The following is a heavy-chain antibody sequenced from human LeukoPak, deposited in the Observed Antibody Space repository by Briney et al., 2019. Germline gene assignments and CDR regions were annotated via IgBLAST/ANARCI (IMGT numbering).Heavy chain of an antibody. J-gene: IGHJ4*02. V-gene: IGHV4-39*07. CDR1: GGSIRDNSYY. CDR2: IYFSGST. Sequence: PSETLSLTCTVSGGSIRDNSYYWGWIRQSPGKGLEGIGDIYFSGSTYYNPSLKSRVSMSQDTSKNQFSLKLSSVTAADTAVYYCARTLSRWDPFDYWGQGTLVTVSS. CDR3: ARTLSRWDPFDY. D-gene: IGHD1-26*01.